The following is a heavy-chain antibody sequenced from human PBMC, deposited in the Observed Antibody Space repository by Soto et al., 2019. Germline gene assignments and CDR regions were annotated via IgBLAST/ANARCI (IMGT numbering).Heavy chain of an antibody. D-gene: IGHD3-22*01. CDR1: GFTVSSNY. CDR2: IYSGGST. CDR3: AREDYYDSSGYFDY. J-gene: IGHJ4*02. Sequence: EVQLVESGGGLIQPGGSLRLSCAASGFTVSSNYMSWVRQAPGKGLEWVSVIYSGGSTYYADSVKGRFTISRDNSKNTLYLQMNRLRAEDTAVYYCAREDYYDSSGYFDYWGQGTLVTVSS. V-gene: IGHV3-53*01.